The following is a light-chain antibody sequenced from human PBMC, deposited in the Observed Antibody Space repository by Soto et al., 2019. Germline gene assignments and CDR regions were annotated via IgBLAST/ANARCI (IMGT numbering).Light chain of an antibody. CDR2: RNN. J-gene: IGLJ2*01. CDR1: SSDVGDYYY. V-gene: IGLV1-47*01. CDR3: GGWDDSLSGPV. Sequence: QSALTQPASVSGSPGQSITISCSGTSSDVGDYYYVSWYQQHPGKAPKLLIQRNNQRPSGVPARFSGSKSGTSASLAISGLRSEDEADYYCGGWDDSLSGPVFGGGTKLTVL.